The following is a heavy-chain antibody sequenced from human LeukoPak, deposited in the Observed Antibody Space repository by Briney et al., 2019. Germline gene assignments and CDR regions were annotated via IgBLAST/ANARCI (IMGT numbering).Heavy chain of an antibody. Sequence: ASVKVSCKASGYTFTSYDVNWFRQATGQGLEWMGWMNPNSGNTGYAQKFQGRVSLTRDTSISTAYMELSRLRSDDTAVYYCARDPGYDILTGYRTSYYYYGMDVWGQGTTVTVSS. V-gene: IGHV1-8*01. D-gene: IGHD3-9*01. CDR2: MNPNSGNT. J-gene: IGHJ6*02. CDR3: ARDPGYDILTGYRTSYYYYGMDV. CDR1: GYTFTSYD.